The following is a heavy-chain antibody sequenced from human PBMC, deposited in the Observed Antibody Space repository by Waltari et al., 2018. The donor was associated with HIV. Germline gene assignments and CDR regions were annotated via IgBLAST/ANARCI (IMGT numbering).Heavy chain of an antibody. CDR2: LFYSGST. CDR1: GGSIGSSSHF. CDR3: ARLQGWELIGSAAFDI. J-gene: IGHJ3*02. V-gene: IGHV4-39*01. Sequence: QMQLQESGPGLVKPSETLSLTCTVSGGSIGSSSHFWGWIRQPPGKGLEWIGTLFYSGSTDYNPSLKSRVTISVDTSKNQFSLKMSSVTAADTAVYYCARLQGWELIGSAAFDIWGQGTMVTVSP. D-gene: IGHD1-26*01.